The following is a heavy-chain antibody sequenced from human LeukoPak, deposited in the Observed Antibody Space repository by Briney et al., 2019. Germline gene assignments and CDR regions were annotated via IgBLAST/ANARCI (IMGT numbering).Heavy chain of an antibody. CDR3: ARDVGITVADSFDP. Sequence: SETLSLTCTVSGYSISSGYYWGWIRQPPGKGLEWIANIYHSGNTYYNPSLKSRVTISVDTSKNQFSLKLSSVTAADTAVYYCARDVGITVADSFDPWGQGTLVTVSS. CDR2: IYHSGNT. CDR1: GYSISSGYY. D-gene: IGHD6-13*01. V-gene: IGHV4-38-2*02. J-gene: IGHJ5*02.